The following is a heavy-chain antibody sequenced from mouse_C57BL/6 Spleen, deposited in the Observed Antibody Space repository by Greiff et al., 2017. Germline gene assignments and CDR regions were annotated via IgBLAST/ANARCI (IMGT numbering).Heavy chain of an antibody. V-gene: IGHV1-52*01. CDR1: GYTFTSYW. Sequence: QVQLKQPGAELVRPGSSVKLSCKASGYTFTSYWMHWVKQRPIQGLEWIGNIDPSDSETHYNQKFKDKATLTVDKSSSTAYMQLSSLTSEDSAVYYCARDGYDSYAMDYWGQGTSVTVSS. D-gene: IGHD2-2*01. CDR2: IDPSDSET. CDR3: ARDGYDSYAMDY. J-gene: IGHJ4*01.